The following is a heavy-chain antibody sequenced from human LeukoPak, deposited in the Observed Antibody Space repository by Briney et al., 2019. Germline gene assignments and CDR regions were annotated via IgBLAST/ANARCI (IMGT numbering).Heavy chain of an antibody. CDR3: ARADCPSSTCYLRRSWFDP. CDR1: GFSLASYD. D-gene: IGHD2-2*01. V-gene: IGHV3-21*06. J-gene: IGHJ5*02. CDR2: ISFSSTYI. Sequence: GGSLRLSCAASGFSLASYDMNWVRQAPGKGLEWVSSISFSSTYIYYRASVKGQFTISRDNAKNSLYLEMNNLRDEDTAVYYCARADCPSSTCYLRRSWFDPWGQGTLVTVSS.